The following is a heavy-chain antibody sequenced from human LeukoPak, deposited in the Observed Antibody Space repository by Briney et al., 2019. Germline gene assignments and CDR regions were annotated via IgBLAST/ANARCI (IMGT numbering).Heavy chain of an antibody. CDR2: ISPEGKET. CDR3: VKERPFYDY. CDR1: GFNFNTCP. D-gene: IGHD2/OR15-2a*01. J-gene: IGHJ4*02. V-gene: IGHV3-64D*06. Sequence: GGSLRLSCSASGFNFNTCPMHWLRQAPGKGLEFVAAISPEGKETYYADSVKGRFTISRDNSRNTLYLQMSGLRVEDTAVYYCVKERPFYDYWGQGTLVTVSS.